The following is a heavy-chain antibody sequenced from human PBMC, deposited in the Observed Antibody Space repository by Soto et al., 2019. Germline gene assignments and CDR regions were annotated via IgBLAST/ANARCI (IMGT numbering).Heavy chain of an antibody. CDR1: GGSFSGYY. D-gene: IGHD1-1*01. CDR2: INHSGST. V-gene: IGHV4-34*01. J-gene: IGHJ5*02. Sequence: SETLSLTCAVYGGSFSGYYWSWIRQPPGKGLEWIGEINHSGSTNYNPSLKSRVTISVDTSKNQFSLKLSSVTAADTAVYYCARTPGGYGANWLDPWGQGTLVSVPS. CDR3: ARTPGGYGANWLDP.